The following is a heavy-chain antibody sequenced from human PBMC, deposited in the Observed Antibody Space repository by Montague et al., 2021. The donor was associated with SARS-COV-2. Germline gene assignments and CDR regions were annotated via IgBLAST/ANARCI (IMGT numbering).Heavy chain of an antibody. D-gene: IGHD3-10*01. CDR2: IYPDDSDT. V-gene: IGHV5-51*01. CDR1: GYTFGNYW. Sequence: QSGAEVKKPGESLKISCKGFGYTFGNYWIAWVRQMPGKGLEWMGIIYPDDSDTRYSPSFQGQVTISADKSINTAYLQWNSLKASDTAMYYRAGAYGSGASRGFDPWGQGTLVTVSS. J-gene: IGHJ5*02. CDR3: AGAYGSGASRGFDP.